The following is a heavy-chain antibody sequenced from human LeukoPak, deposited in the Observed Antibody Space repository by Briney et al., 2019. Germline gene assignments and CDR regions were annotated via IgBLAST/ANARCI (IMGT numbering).Heavy chain of an antibody. V-gene: IGHV5-51*01. CDR3: ARPDDYGGKPAAFNT. Sequence: GESLKISCKGSGYTFITYWIGWVRHMPGKGLEWMGIIYPGDSNARYSPSFQGQVTISADKSINTAYLQWSSLKASDTAMYYCARPDDYGGKPAAFNTWGHGTMVTVSS. CDR1: GYTFITYW. D-gene: IGHD4-23*01. CDR2: IYPGDSNA. J-gene: IGHJ3*02.